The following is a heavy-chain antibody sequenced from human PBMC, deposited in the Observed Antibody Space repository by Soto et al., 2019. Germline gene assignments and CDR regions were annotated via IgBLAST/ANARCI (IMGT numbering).Heavy chain of an antibody. Sequence: GASVKVSCKASGYTFTSYAMHWVRQAPGQRLEWMGWINAGNGNTKYSQKFQGRVTITRDTSASTAYMELSSLRSEDTAVYYCARPSLAAAGKAPLDYWGQGTLVTVSS. CDR3: ARPSLAAAGKAPLDY. J-gene: IGHJ4*02. CDR1: GYTFTSYA. CDR2: INAGNGNT. D-gene: IGHD6-13*01. V-gene: IGHV1-3*01.